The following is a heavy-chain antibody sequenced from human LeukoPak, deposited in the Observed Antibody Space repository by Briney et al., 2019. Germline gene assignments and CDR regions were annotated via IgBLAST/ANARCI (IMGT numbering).Heavy chain of an antibody. V-gene: IGHV3-21*01. CDR1: GFTFSSYS. J-gene: IGHJ4*02. Sequence: GSLRLSCAASGFTFSSYSMNWVRQAPGKGLEWVSSISSSSSYIYYADSVKGRFTISRDNARNSLYLQMNSLRAEDTAVYYCARDGGYSGYDYTYWGQGTLVTVSS. CDR3: ARDGGYSGYDYTY. CDR2: ISSSSSYI. D-gene: IGHD5-12*01.